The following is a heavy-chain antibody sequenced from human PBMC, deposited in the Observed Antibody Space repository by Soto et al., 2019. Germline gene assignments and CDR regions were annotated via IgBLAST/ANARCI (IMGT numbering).Heavy chain of an antibody. D-gene: IGHD1-1*01. J-gene: IGHJ4*02. Sequence: QVQLQQWGAGLLKPSETLSLSCAVYGGSFSGHSWTWIRQLPGKGLEWIGEIIHSGGTIWGINYGGGTNYNPSLKSRGPRSVDTSKNQVSLKMSSVTAADSAVYYCARASADRTGTTFFDYWGRGTRVTVSS. V-gene: IGHV4-34*02. CDR3: ARASADRTGTTFFDY. CDR1: GGSFSGHS. CDR2: IIHSGGTIWGINYGGGT.